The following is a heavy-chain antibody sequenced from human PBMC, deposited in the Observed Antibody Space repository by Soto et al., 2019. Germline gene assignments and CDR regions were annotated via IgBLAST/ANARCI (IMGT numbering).Heavy chain of an antibody. Sequence: GGSLRLSCAASGFTFSSYDMHWVRQATGKGLEWVSAIGTAGDTYYPGSVKGRFTISRENAKNSLYLQMNSLRAGDTAVYYCARVGRREITGTPRLDYYYYYYMDVWGKGTTVTVSS. CDR3: ARVGRREITGTPRLDYYYYYYMDV. CDR1: GFTFSSYD. J-gene: IGHJ6*03. CDR2: IGTAGDT. D-gene: IGHD1-7*01. V-gene: IGHV3-13*01.